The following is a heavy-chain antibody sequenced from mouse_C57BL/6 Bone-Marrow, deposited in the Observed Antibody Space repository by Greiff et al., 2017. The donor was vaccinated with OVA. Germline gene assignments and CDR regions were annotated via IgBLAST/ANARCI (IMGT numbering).Heavy chain of an antibody. CDR1: GYSFTSGYY. V-gene: IGHV3-6*01. Sequence: EVKLQESGPGLVKPSQSLYLTCSASGYSFTSGYYWNWIRQFPGNILGWMGFIRYDGSTNYNPTLKNQISITRDTSTKQFLLKLNSVTTEDTATYCGATYHAWFAYWGQGTLVTVSA. CDR3: ATYHAWFAY. J-gene: IGHJ3*01. CDR2: IRYDGST.